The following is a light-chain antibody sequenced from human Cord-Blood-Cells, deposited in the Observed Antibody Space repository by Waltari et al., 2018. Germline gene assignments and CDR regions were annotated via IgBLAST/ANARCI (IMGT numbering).Light chain of an antibody. Sequence: QSALTQPASVSGSPGQSITISCTGTSSDVGGYNYVSWYQQHPGKAPKLMIYDVRNRPSGVSTRFSGSKSGNAASLTISGLQAEDEAEYYCSSYTSSSPYVFGTGTKVTV. J-gene: IGLJ1*01. CDR2: DVR. V-gene: IGLV2-14*01. CDR3: SSYTSSSPYV. CDR1: SSDVGGYNY.